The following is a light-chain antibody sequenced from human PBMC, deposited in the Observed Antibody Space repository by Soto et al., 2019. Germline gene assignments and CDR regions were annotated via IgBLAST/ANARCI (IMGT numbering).Light chain of an antibody. CDR1: SSNIGAVYD. Sequence: QSVLTQPPSVSGAPGQRVTIACTGSSSNIGAVYDVHWYQQLPGTAPRLLIFGNINRPSGVPDRFSGSKSVTSASLAITGLQAEDEADYYCQSYDSSLSGYVFGTGTKLTV. V-gene: IGLV1-40*01. CDR3: QSYDSSLSGYV. J-gene: IGLJ1*01. CDR2: GNI.